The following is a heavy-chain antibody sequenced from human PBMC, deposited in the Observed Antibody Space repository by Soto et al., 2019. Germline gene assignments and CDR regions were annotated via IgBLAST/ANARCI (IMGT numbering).Heavy chain of an antibody. D-gene: IGHD2-15*01. CDR1: GFTFNDAW. V-gene: IGHV3-15*07. Sequence: GGSLRLSCAASGFTFNDAWMHWVRQAPGKGLEWVGRIKTKTDGGTTDYAAPVKGRFRISRDDSRNTLYLQLNSLKTEDTAVYFCTTPLGHCSSSACYSYFDHWGQGTLVTVSS. J-gene: IGHJ4*03. CDR3: TTPLGHCSSSACYSYFDH. CDR2: IKTKTDGGTT.